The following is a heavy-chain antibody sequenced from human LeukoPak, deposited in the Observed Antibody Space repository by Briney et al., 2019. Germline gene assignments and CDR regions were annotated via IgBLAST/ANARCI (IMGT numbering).Heavy chain of an antibody. D-gene: IGHD3-3*01. Sequence: SAKVSCKASGGTFSSYAISWVRQAPGQGLEWMGRIIPIFGTANYAQKFQGRVTITTDESTSTAYMELSSLRSEDTAVYYCAEGFLGYYYMDVWGKGTTVTVSS. CDR3: AEGFLGYYYMDV. CDR2: IIPIFGTA. V-gene: IGHV1-69*05. J-gene: IGHJ6*03. CDR1: GGTFSSYA.